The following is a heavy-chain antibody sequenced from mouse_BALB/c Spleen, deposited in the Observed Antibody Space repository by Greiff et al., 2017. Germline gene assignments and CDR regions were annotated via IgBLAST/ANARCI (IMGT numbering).Heavy chain of an antibody. J-gene: IGHJ4*01. CDR3: ARNRDGFYAMDY. D-gene: IGHD2-3*01. CDR2: IWSGGST. CDR1: GFSLTSYG. V-gene: IGHV2-2*02. Sequence: VMLVESGPGLVQPSQSLSITCTVSGFSLTSYGVHWVRQSPGKGLEWLGVIWSGGSTDYNAAFISRLSISKDNSKSQVFFKMNSLQANDTAIYYCARNRDGFYAMDYWGQGTSVTVSS.